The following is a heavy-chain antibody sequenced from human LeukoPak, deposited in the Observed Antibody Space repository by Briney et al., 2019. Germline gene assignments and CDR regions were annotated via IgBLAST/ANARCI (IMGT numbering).Heavy chain of an antibody. V-gene: IGHV3-30*02. Sequence: GGSLRLSCAASGFSFSSYGMHWVRQAPGKGLEWVAFIRYDGTNKYYADSVKGRFTISRDNSKNTLYLQMNSLRAEDTAMYYCAKGSAYYYDSSGYYYDWGQGTLVTVSP. J-gene: IGHJ4*02. D-gene: IGHD3-22*01. CDR3: AKGSAYYYDSSGYYYD. CDR1: GFSFSSYG. CDR2: IRYDGTNK.